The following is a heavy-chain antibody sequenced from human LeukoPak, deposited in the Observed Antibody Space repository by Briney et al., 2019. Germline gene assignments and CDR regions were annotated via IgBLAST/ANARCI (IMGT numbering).Heavy chain of an antibody. Sequence: PSETLSLTCAVSGFPISSGYFWAWIRPSPGKGLEWIGSIFHSGITYYNPSLKSRITISVDTSKNQFSLRLSSVTAADTAVYYCARRISTRRGETCSSTSCYFDYWGQGTLVTVSS. CDR3: ARRISTRRGETCSSTSCYFDY. V-gene: IGHV4-38-2*01. D-gene: IGHD2-2*01. CDR1: GFPISSGYF. CDR2: IFHSGIT. J-gene: IGHJ4*02.